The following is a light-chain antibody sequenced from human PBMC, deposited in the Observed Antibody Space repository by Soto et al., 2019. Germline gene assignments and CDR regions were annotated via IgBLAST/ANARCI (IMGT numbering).Light chain of an antibody. CDR2: EVS. J-gene: IGLJ1*01. Sequence: QSALTQPSSVSGSPGQSITISCTGTSSDVGGYNHVSWYQHHPVKAPKLMIYEVSNRPSGVSNRFSGSKSGNTASLTISGLQADDEADYYCNSHTSSNTRVFGTGTKVTVL. CDR3: NSHTSSNTRV. CDR1: SSDVGGYNH. V-gene: IGLV2-14*01.